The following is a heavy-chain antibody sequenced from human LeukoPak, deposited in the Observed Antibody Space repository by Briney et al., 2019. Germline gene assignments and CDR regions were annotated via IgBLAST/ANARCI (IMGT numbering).Heavy chain of an antibody. CDR2: ISSSCDGT. V-gene: IGHV3-23*01. CDR1: GFTFINYA. J-gene: IGHJ4*02. CDR3: AESPGGY. Sequence: GGALRVSCVTSGFTFINYAMNWVRQAPGTGLECVSSISSSCDGTHYADFVKGRFNNTRDNSKNTLYLQMNSLRVEDTAVYYCAESPGGYWGQGTLVTVSS. D-gene: IGHD3-16*01.